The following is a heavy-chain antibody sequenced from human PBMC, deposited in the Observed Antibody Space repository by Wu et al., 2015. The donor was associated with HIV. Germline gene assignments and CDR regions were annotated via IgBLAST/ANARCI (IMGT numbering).Heavy chain of an antibody. CDR1: GFTFTSSA. V-gene: IGHV1-58*02. J-gene: IGHJ6*02. Sequence: QMQLVQSGPEVKKPGTSVKVSCKASGFTFTSSAMQWVRQARGQRLEWIGWIVVGSGNTNYAQKFQERVTITRDMSTSTAYMELSSLRSEDTAVYYCARGGFYYDSSGHLAGMDVWGQGTTVTVSS. CDR2: IVVGSGNT. CDR3: ARGGFYYDSSGHLAGMDV. D-gene: IGHD3-22*01.